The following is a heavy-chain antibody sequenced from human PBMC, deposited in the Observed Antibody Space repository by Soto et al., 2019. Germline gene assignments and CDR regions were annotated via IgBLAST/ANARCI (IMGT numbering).Heavy chain of an antibody. CDR3: ARSLLGDYYDSDGLDN. V-gene: IGHV1-69*02. D-gene: IGHD3-22*01. CDR2: IIPIFDIA. CDR1: GGPYSKYS. J-gene: IGHJ4*02. Sequence: QVQLVQSGTEVKKPGSSVTVSCKASGGPYSKYSISWVRQAPGQGLEWMGRIIPIFDIANYAQKLQGRVTITADKSTSTGYMDLSSLRSEDTAVYYCARSLLGDYYDSDGLDNWGQGTLVTVSS.